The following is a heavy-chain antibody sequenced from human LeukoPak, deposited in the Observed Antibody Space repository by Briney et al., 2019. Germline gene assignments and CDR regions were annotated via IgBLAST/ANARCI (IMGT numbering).Heavy chain of an antibody. J-gene: IGHJ4*02. CDR1: GFTFSSYA. CDR3: ALTSRFDY. V-gene: IGHV3-23*01. CDR2: ISDSGDNT. Sequence: GGSLRLSCAASGFTFSSYAMSWVRQAPGKGLEWVSVISDSGDNTYYADSVKGCFTISRDSSKNVVYLQMSSLRAEDTAEYYCALTSRFDYWGQGTLVTVSS.